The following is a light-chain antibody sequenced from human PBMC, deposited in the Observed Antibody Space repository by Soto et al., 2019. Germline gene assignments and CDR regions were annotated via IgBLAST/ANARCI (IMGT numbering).Light chain of an antibody. V-gene: IGLV2-14*01. CDR2: EVS. CDR1: SSDVGGYNY. Sequence: QSALTQPASVSGSPGQSITISCTGTSSDVGGYNYVSWYQQHPGKAPKLMIYEVSNRPSGVSNRFSDSKSGNTASLTISGLQAEDEADYYCSSYTSSNWVFGGGTKLTVL. CDR3: SSYTSSNWV. J-gene: IGLJ3*02.